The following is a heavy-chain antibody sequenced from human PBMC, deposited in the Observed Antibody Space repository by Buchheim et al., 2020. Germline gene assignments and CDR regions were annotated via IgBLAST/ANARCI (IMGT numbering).Heavy chain of an antibody. CDR3: AGGYDSSGYFLYFDY. V-gene: IGHV4-31*03. J-gene: IGHJ4*02. D-gene: IGHD3-22*01. Sequence: QVQLQESGPGLVKPSQTLSLPCTVSGCPISSGGYYWSWIRQHPGKGLEWIGYIFFSGSTYYNPSLKSRVTISVDTSKNQFSLKLSSVTAADTAVYYCAGGYDSSGYFLYFDYWGQGTL. CDR1: GCPISSGGYY. CDR2: IFFSGST.